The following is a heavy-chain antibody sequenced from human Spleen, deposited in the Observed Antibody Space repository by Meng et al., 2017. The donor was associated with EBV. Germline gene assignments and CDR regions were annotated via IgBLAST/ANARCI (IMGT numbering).Heavy chain of an antibody. V-gene: IGHV4-34*01. CDR1: GGSFSGYY. Sequence: QVQLQQWGAGLLKPSGTLSLTCAVYGGSFSGYYWSWIRQPPGKGLEWIGEINHSGSTNYNPSLKSRVTISVDTSKNQFSLKLTSVTAADTAVYYCATGWGKACYWGQGTLVTVSS. CDR2: INHSGST. CDR3: ATGWGKACY. J-gene: IGHJ4*02. D-gene: IGHD3-16*01.